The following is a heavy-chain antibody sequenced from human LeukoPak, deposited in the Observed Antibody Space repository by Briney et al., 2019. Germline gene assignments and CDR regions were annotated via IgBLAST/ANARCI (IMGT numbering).Heavy chain of an antibody. CDR2: LSGSGDNT. V-gene: IGHV3-23*01. CDR1: GFTFSSYS. CDR3: ARAIAARPFDY. J-gene: IGHJ4*02. Sequence: PGGSLRLSCAASGFTFSSYSMSWVRQAPGKGLDWVSGLSGSGDNTYYADSVKGRFTISRDNSKNTLYLQMNSLRAEDTAVYYCARAIAARPFDYWGQGTLVTVSS. D-gene: IGHD6-6*01.